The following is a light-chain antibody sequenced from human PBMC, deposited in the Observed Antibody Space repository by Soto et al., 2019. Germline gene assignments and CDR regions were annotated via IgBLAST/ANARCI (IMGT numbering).Light chain of an antibody. J-gene: IGLJ3*02. CDR2: SSN. CDR3: AAWDDSLNGHWV. CDR1: SSNIGSNA. V-gene: IGLV1-44*01. Sequence: QAVVTQPPSASGTPGRRVTISCSGSSSNIGSNAVNWYQQFPGTAPKLLIYSSNQRPSGVPDRFSASQSGTSASLAISGLQSEDEADYYCAAWDDSLNGHWVFGGGTKVTVL.